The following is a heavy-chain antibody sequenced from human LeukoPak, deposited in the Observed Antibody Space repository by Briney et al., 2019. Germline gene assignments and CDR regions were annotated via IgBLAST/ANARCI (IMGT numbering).Heavy chain of an antibody. J-gene: IGHJ5*02. CDR3: ARDTKRSRARWENLGFDP. CDR2: ISSSGSTI. D-gene: IGHD1-26*01. CDR1: GFTFSSYE. V-gene: IGHV3-48*03. Sequence: GGSLRLSCAASGFTFSSYEMNWVRQAPGKGLEWVSYISSSGSTIYYADSVKGRFTISRDNAKNSLYLQMNSLRAEDTAVYYCARDTKRSRARWENLGFDPCGQGTLVTVSS.